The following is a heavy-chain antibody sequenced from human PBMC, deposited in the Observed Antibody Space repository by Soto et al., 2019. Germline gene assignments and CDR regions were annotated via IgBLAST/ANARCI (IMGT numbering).Heavy chain of an antibody. CDR1: GFTFSSYS. CDR2: ISSSSSYI. CDR3: ARTMSYCSSTSCYLGMDV. D-gene: IGHD2-2*01. J-gene: IGHJ6*02. V-gene: IGHV3-21*01. Sequence: VQLVESGGGVVQHGRSLRLSCAASGFTFSSYSMNWVRQAPGKGLEWVSSISSSSSYIYYADSVKGRFTISRDNAKKSLYLQMNSLGAEYTAVYYCARTMSYCSSTSCYLGMDVWGQGTTFTVSS.